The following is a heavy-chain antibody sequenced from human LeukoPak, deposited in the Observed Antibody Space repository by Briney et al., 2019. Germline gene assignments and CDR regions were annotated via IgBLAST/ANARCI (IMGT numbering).Heavy chain of an antibody. J-gene: IGHJ4*02. V-gene: IGHV4-39*01. Sequence: PSETLSLTCTGSGGSISNSNYYWAWIRQPPGKGLGWIGGIYYSGSTYYNPSLRSRLTMSVDTSKNQFSLRLTSVTAADTALYYCARLGDAYNLLLDYWGQGALVTVSS. D-gene: IGHD5-24*01. CDR2: IYYSGST. CDR1: GGSISNSNYY. CDR3: ARLGDAYNLLLDY.